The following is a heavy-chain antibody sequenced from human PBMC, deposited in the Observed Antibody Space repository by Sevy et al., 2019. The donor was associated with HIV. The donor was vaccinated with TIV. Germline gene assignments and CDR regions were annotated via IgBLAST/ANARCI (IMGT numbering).Heavy chain of an antibody. J-gene: IGHJ4*02. Sequence: SETLSLTCTVSDDSINSYYWSWIRQPPGKGLEWIGYIYNNIGRTSYSPALTSRVSISVDTSKNPFSLKLTSVTAADTAVYYCARGAVVIGTAATPVLDFWGQGSLVTVSS. CDR1: DDSINSYY. CDR2: IYNNIGRT. V-gene: IGHV4-59*08. D-gene: IGHD6-13*01. CDR3: ARGAVVIGTAATPVLDF.